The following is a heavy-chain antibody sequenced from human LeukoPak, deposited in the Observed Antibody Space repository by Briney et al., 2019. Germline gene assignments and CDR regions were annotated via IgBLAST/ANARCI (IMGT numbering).Heavy chain of an antibody. Sequence: GGSLRLSCAASGFIFSTYSMNWVRQAPEKGLERVSYISSSSSTIYYADSVKGRFTISRDNAENSLYLQMYTLGAGDTVMYHDARDNLFNDYYTD. J-gene: IGHJ6*03. V-gene: IGHV3-48*01. CDR2: ISSSSSTI. CDR3: ARDNLFNDYYTD. CDR1: GFIFSTYS.